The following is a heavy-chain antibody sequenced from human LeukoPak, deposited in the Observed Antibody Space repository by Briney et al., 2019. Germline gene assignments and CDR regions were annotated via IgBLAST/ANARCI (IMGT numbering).Heavy chain of an antibody. CDR1: GYTFTSYA. CDR2: IIPILGIA. V-gene: IGHV1-69*04. J-gene: IGHJ3*02. Sequence: SVKVSCKASGYTFTSYAISWVRQAPGQGLEWMGRIIPILGIANYAQKFQGRVTITADKSTSTAYMELSSLRSEDTAVYYCARAHSSGYQPSDAFDIWGQGTMVTVSS. CDR3: ARAHSSGYQPSDAFDI. D-gene: IGHD3-22*01.